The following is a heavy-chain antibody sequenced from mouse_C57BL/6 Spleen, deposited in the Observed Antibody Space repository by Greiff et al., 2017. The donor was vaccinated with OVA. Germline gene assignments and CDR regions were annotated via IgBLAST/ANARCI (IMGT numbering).Heavy chain of an antibody. V-gene: IGHV1-82*01. Sequence: VQLQQSGPELVKPGASVKISCKASGYAFSSSWMNWVKQRPGKGLEWIGRIYPGDGDTNYNGKFKGKATLTVDTSSSTAYMQLSSLTSEASAVYFYARRITTVVAEASYIDYWGQGTTLTVSS. CDR3: ARRITTVVAEASYIDY. D-gene: IGHD1-1*01. CDR1: GYAFSSSW. CDR2: IYPGDGDT. J-gene: IGHJ2*01.